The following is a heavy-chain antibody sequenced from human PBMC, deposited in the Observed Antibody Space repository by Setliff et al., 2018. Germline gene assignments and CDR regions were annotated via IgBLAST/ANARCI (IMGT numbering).Heavy chain of an antibody. CDR1: GFTFDDYA. V-gene: IGHV3-9*01. Sequence: LRLSCAASGFTFDDYAMHWVRQAPGKGLEWVSGISWNSGSIGYADSVKGRFTISRDNAKNSLYLQMNSLRAEDTALYYCAKDIRPGGELPGDYYGMDVWGQGTTVTVSS. CDR2: ISWNSGSI. CDR3: AKDIRPGGELPGDYYGMDV. D-gene: IGHD1-26*01. J-gene: IGHJ6*02.